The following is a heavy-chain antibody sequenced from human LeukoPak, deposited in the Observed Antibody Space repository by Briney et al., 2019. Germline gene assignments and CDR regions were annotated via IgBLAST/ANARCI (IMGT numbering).Heavy chain of an antibody. Sequence: GGSLRLSCAASGFTFSSYGMHWVRQAPGKGLEWVAFIRYDGSNKYYADSVKGRFTISRDNSKNTLYLQMNSLRAEDTAVYYWAKGGGWFGKFNPWGQGTLVTVSS. D-gene: IGHD3-10*01. CDR3: AKGGGWFGKFNP. CDR2: IRYDGSNK. V-gene: IGHV3-30*02. J-gene: IGHJ5*02. CDR1: GFTFSSYG.